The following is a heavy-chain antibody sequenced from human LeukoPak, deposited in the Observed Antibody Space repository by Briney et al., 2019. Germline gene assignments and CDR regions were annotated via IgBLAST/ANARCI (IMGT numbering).Heavy chain of an antibody. V-gene: IGHV3-48*03. CDR3: AILTGYYAFDY. J-gene: IGHJ4*02. CDR2: ISSSGSTI. CDR1: GFTFSSYE. D-gene: IGHD3-9*01. Sequence: PGGSLRLSCAASGFTFSSYEMNWVRQAPGKGLEWVSYISSSGSTIYYADSVKGRFTISRDNSKNTLYLQMNSLRAEDTAVYYCAILTGYYAFDYWGQGTLVTVSP.